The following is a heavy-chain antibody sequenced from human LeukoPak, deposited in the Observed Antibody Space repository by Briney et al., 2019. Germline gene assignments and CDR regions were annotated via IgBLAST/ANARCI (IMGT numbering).Heavy chain of an antibody. J-gene: IGHJ4*02. Sequence: FADSVKGRFSISRDNAKKSLFLQMNSLRVEDTAVYYCARDLYSGAYSYDYWGQGTLVIVSS. D-gene: IGHD5-12*01. V-gene: IGHV3-48*01. CDR3: ARDLYSGAYSYDY.